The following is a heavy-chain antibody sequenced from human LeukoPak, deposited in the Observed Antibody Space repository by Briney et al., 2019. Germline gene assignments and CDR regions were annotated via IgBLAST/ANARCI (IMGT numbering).Heavy chain of an antibody. CDR3: ARVLHHYYFDY. D-gene: IGHD2/OR15-2a*01. Sequence: PSETLSLTCAAYGGSFSGYYWSWIRQPPGKGLEWIGEINHSGSTNYNPSLKSRVTISVDTSKNQFSLKLSSVTAADTAVYYCARVLHHYYFDYWGQGTLVTVSS. J-gene: IGHJ4*02. CDR1: GGSFSGYY. V-gene: IGHV4-34*01. CDR2: INHSGST.